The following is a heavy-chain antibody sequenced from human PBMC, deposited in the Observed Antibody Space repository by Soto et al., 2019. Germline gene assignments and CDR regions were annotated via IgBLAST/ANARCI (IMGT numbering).Heavy chain of an antibody. D-gene: IGHD3-10*01. CDR3: ARVSGWVQKSFYFGY. CDR1: GDSLSSSNW. CDR2: IYHSGST. Sequence: QVHLQESGPGLVEPSGTLSLTCAVSGDSLSSSNWWSWVRQPPGKGLEWIGEIYHSGSTNYNASLKSRVTISLDESRNQFSLNLYSVTAADTAVYYCARVSGWVQKSFYFGYWGQGALVTVSS. V-gene: IGHV4-4*02. J-gene: IGHJ4*02.